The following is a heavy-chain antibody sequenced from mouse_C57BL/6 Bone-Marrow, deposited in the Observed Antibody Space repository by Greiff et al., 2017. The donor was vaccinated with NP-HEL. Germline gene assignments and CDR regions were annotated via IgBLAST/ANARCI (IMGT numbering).Heavy chain of an antibody. CDR1: GYTFSDYY. D-gene: IGHD1-1*01. V-gene: IGHV1-26*01. J-gene: IGHJ2*01. CDR2: INPNNGGT. Sequence: EVKLQQSGPELVKPGASVKISCKASGYTFSDYYMNWVKQSHGKSLEWIGDINPNNGGTSYNQKFKGKATLTVDKSSSTAYMELRSLTSEDSAVYYCASLYGSSYENYFDYWGQGTTLTVSS. CDR3: ASLYGSSYENYFDY.